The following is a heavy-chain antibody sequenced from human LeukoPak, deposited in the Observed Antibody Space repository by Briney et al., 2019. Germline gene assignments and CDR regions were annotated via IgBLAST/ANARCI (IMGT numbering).Heavy chain of an antibody. Sequence: PSETLSLTCAVSGVSMSAYQWSWVRQSPEKGLEWIGCINTKGETSYNPSLKSRVTTSVDTSKSQFSLRLTSVTAADTAVYYCATSNDAKIAPFDHWGQGAPVTVSS. CDR2: INTKGET. CDR3: ATSNDAKIAPFDH. CDR1: GVSMSAYQ. J-gene: IGHJ4*02. D-gene: IGHD2-21*01. V-gene: IGHV4-4*09.